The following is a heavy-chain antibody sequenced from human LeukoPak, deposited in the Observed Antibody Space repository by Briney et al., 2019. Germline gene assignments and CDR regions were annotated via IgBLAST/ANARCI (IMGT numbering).Heavy chain of an antibody. CDR1: GGSISSGGYY. CDR3: ARQELIGFDY. Sequence: SETLSLTCTVSGGSISSGGYYWSWTRQHPGKGLEWIGYIYYSGSTYYNPSPNRRVTISVDTSKNQFSLKLSSVTAADTAVYYCARQELIGFDYWGQGTLVTVSS. D-gene: IGHD1-7*01. J-gene: IGHJ4*02. CDR2: IYYSGST. V-gene: IGHV4-31*03.